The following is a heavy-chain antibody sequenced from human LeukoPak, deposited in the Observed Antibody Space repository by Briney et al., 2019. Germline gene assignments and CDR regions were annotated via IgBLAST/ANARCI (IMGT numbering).Heavy chain of an antibody. Sequence: SETLSLTCTVSGGSISSYYWSWIRQPPGKGLEWIGYIYYSGSTNYNPSLKSRVTISVDTSKNQFSLKLSSVTAADTAVYYCAKSSYSILDYWGQGTLVTVSS. CDR1: GGSISSYY. CDR3: AKSSYSILDY. D-gene: IGHD5-18*01. CDR2: IYYSGST. V-gene: IGHV4-59*01. J-gene: IGHJ4*02.